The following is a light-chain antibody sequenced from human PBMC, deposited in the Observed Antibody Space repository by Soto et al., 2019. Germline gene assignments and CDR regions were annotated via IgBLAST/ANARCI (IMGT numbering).Light chain of an antibody. CDR1: ISNIGNNR. CDR2: DND. Sequence: QSVLTQPPSVSAAPGQKVTISCSGSISNIGNNRESWYQEVPGTAPKLLIYDNDKRPSGIPDRFSGSKSDTSAALGITGLQTGDEVDYYCGTWDSGLSVVLFGGGTKLTVL. V-gene: IGLV1-51*01. CDR3: GTWDSGLSVVL. J-gene: IGLJ2*01.